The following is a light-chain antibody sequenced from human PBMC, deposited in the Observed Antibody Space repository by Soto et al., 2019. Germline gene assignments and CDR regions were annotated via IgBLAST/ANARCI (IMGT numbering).Light chain of an antibody. Sequence: DIQMTQSPSSVSASVGDRVTITCRASQGISRWLAWYQQKPGKAPKLLIYHASNLQSGVPSRFSGSGSGTDFTLTISCLQSEDFATYYCLQKYFYPFTFGPGTKVDIK. CDR2: HAS. CDR1: QGISRW. V-gene: IGKV1-12*01. CDR3: LQKYFYPFT. J-gene: IGKJ3*01.